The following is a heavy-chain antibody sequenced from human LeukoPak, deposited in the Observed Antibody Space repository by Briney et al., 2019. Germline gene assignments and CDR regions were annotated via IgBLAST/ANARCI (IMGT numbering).Heavy chain of an antibody. CDR2: ISISSSTI. V-gene: IGHV3-48*01. J-gene: IGHJ5*02. Sequence: GGSLRLSCVASGFTLSSYTMNWVRQAPGKGLEWVSYISISSSTIYYTDSVKGRFTISRDNAKNSLHLQMNSLRAEDTAMYFCARGPPLFDPWGQGTLVTVSS. CDR1: GFTLSSYT. CDR3: ARGPPLFDP.